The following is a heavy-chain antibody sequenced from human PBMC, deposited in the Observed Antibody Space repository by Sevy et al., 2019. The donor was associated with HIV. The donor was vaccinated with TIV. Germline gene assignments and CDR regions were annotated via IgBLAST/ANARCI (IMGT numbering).Heavy chain of an antibody. D-gene: IGHD2-15*01. CDR3: ARDYCSGGSCPIYYYYGMDV. V-gene: IGHV4-4*07. CDR1: GGSISSYY. CDR2: IYTSGST. J-gene: IGHJ6*02. Sequence: SETLSITCTVSGGSISSYYWSWIRQPAGKGLEWIGRIYTSGSTNYNPSLKSRVTMSVDTSKNQFSLKLSSVTAADTAVYYCARDYCSGGSCPIYYYYGMDVWGQGTTVTVSS.